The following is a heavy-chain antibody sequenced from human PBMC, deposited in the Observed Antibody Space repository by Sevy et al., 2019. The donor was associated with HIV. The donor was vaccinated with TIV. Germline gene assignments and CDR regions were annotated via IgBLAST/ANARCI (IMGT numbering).Heavy chain of an antibody. CDR1: GFTFSDYY. V-gene: IGHV3-11*01. CDR2: ISSSGSTI. J-gene: IGHJ3*02. CDR3: ATPLDSSSWYGRAFDI. Sequence: GGSLRLSCAASGFTFSDYYMSWIRQAPGKGLEWVSYISSSGSTIYYADSVKGRFTISRDNAKNSLFLQMNSLRAEDTAVYYCATPLDSSSWYGRAFDIWGQGTMVTVS. D-gene: IGHD6-13*01.